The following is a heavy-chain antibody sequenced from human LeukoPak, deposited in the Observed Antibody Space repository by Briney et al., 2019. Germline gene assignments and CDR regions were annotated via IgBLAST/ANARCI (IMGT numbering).Heavy chain of an antibody. CDR1: GFIFDDYG. D-gene: IGHD5-18*01. CDR3: ARADWDTAMIDY. J-gene: IGHJ4*02. Sequence: PGGSLRLSCAASGFIFDDYGMSWVRQAPGKGLEWVSGINWSGGSTGYADSVKGRFTISRDNAKNSLYLQMNSLRAEDTAVYYCARADWDTAMIDYWGQGTLVTVSS. CDR2: INWSGGST. V-gene: IGHV3-20*04.